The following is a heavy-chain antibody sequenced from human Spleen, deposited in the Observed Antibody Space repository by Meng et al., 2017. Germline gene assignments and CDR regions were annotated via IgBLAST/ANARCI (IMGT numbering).Heavy chain of an antibody. Sequence: GESLKISCAASGFTFWTFDMTWVRQAPGKGPEWVSGISGSGGRTNYADSVKGRFTISRDNSKNTLYLQMSSLGVEDTAIYYCAKVPRAHGDYGARGDWGQGTLVTVSS. D-gene: IGHD4-17*01. J-gene: IGHJ4*01. V-gene: IGHV3-23*01. CDR1: GFTFWTFD. CDR2: ISGSGGRT. CDR3: AKVPRAHGDYGARGD.